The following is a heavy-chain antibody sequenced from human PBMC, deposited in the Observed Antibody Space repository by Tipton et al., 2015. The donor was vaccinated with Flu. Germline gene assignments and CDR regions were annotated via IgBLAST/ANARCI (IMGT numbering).Heavy chain of an antibody. CDR2: ISYTGSA. D-gene: IGHD2-2*01. Sequence: TLSLTCTVSGGSMSSSSFWGWVRQSPGKGLEWIGSISYTGSAFSSPSLRSRVSISLDTSKNQFSLSLTSVTAADTALYFCASLPRRNIVVIPAAMGYWGQGKLVTVSS. CDR1: GGSMSSSSF. CDR3: ASLPRRNIVVIPAAMGY. J-gene: IGHJ4*02. V-gene: IGHV4-39*01.